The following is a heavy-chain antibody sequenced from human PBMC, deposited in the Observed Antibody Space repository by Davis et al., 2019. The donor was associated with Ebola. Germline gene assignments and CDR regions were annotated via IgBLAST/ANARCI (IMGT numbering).Heavy chain of an antibody. CDR3: ARGWAVAY. CDR2: INAGNGNT. D-gene: IGHD6-19*01. J-gene: IGHJ4*02. V-gene: IGHV1-3*01. Sequence: VKVSCKASGYSLTSYTIHWVRQAPGQRLEWMGWINAGNGNTKYSQKFQGKVTITRDPSASTADMELSSLRSEDTAVYYCARGWAVAYWGQGTLVTVSS. CDR1: GYSLTSYT.